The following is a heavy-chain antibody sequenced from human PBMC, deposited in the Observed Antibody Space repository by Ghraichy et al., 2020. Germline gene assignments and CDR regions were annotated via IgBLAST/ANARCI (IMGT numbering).Heavy chain of an antibody. J-gene: IGHJ6*02. Sequence: GGSLRLSCAASGFTFSNAWMSWVRQAPGKGLEWVGRIKSKTDGGTTDYAAPVKGRFTISRDDSKNTLYLQMNSLKTEDTAVYYCTTDRVGAPMWWLVRDYYYYYYGMDVWGQGTTVTVSS. V-gene: IGHV3-15*01. D-gene: IGHD6-19*01. CDR1: GFTFSNAW. CDR2: IKSKTDGGTT. CDR3: TTDRVGAPMWWLVRDYYYYYYGMDV.